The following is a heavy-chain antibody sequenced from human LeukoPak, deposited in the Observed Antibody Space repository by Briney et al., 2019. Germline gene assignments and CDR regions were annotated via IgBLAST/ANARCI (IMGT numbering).Heavy chain of an antibody. V-gene: IGHV3-74*01. J-gene: IGHJ3*02. CDR1: GFTISRYW. CDR3: ARGSTQSVYRTVDR. D-gene: IGHD5/OR15-5a*01. Sequence: GGSLRLSCAASGFTISRYWMCWVRQAPGMGLVSVSHIKSDGSSTHYADSVKGRFTISRDNAKNTLYLQMSSLRAEDTAVYYCARGSTQSVYRTVDRCGQATMVTVSS. CDR2: IKSDGSST.